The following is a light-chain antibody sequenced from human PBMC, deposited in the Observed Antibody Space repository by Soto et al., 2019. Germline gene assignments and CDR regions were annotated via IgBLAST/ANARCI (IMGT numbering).Light chain of an antibody. J-gene: IGKJ4*01. Sequence: DIQLTQCPSNLSASVGDXVXXTCRASQSISRSLACHKKKTGKENKPLINKAYLLESGVTSSLSGSGSGTEFTLKISSLQPDDFATYYCQQYNSFPVTFGGGTKVDIK. CDR1: QSISRS. CDR3: QQYNSFPVT. CDR2: KAY. V-gene: IGKV1-5*03.